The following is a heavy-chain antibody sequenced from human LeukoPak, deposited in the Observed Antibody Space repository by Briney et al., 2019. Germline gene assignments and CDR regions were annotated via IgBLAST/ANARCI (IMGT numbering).Heavy chain of an antibody. D-gene: IGHD7-27*01. J-gene: IGHJ4*02. CDR3: AKVQLGIGVDY. Sequence: PGGSLRLSCAASGFTFRSYGVHWVRQAPGKGLEWVAVISYDGSNKDYADSVKGRFTISRDDSKNTLYLQMNSLRAEDTAVYYCAKVQLGIGVDYWGQGTLVTVSS. CDR1: GFTFRSYG. CDR2: ISYDGSNK. V-gene: IGHV3-30-3*01.